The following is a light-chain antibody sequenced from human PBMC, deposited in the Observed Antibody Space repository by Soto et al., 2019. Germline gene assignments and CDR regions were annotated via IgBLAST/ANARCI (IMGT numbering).Light chain of an antibody. J-gene: IGLJ1*01. CDR3: TSYSNSNTLPYV. Sequence: QSALTQPASVSGSPGQSITISCTGTSSDVGGYDFVSWYQQYPDKAPKFMIYDVSYRPSGVSNRFSGSKSGNTASLTISGLRAEDEADYYCTSYSNSNTLPYVFGTGTKVTVL. CDR2: DVS. CDR1: SSDVGGYDF. V-gene: IGLV2-14*01.